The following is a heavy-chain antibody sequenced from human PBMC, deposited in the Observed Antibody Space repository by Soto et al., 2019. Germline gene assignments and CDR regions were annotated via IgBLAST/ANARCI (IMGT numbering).Heavy chain of an antibody. CDR2: IYYSGST. Sequence: QVQLQESGPGLVKPSETLSLTCTVSGGSISSYYWSWIRQPPGKGLEWIGYIYYSGSTNYNPSLXSXVXIXXDTSKNQSSLKLSSVTAADTAVYYCARRYAGNFDYWGQGTLVTVSS. D-gene: IGHD2-8*01. J-gene: IGHJ4*02. CDR3: ARRYAGNFDY. CDR1: GGSISSYY. V-gene: IGHV4-59*01.